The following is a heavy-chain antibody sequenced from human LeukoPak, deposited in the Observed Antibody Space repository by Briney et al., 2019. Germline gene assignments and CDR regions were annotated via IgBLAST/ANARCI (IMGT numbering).Heavy chain of an antibody. CDR2: ISYDGSNK. D-gene: IGHD3-22*01. V-gene: IGHV3-30-3*01. Sequence: PGGSLRLSCAASGFTFSSYAMHWVRQAPGKGLEWVAVISYDGSNKYYADSVKGRFTISRDNSKNTLYLQMNSLRAEDTAVYYCATEHDSSGYYYFDYWGQGTLVTVSS. CDR1: GFTFSSYA. CDR3: ATEHDSSGYYYFDY. J-gene: IGHJ4*02.